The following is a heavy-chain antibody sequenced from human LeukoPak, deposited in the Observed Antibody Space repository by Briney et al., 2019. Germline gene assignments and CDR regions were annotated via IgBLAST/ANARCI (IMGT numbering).Heavy chain of an antibody. CDR3: ARAWWYSSSWYVSYYYMDV. V-gene: IGHV1-18*01. Sequence: ASVKVSCKASGYTFTSYGISWVRQAPGQGLEWMGWINTYNGKTNYAQKLQGRVTMTTDTSTSTAYMELRSLRSDDTAVYYCARAWWYSSSWYVSYYYMDVWGKGTTVTVSS. CDR1: GYTFTSYG. J-gene: IGHJ6*03. D-gene: IGHD6-13*01. CDR2: INTYNGKT.